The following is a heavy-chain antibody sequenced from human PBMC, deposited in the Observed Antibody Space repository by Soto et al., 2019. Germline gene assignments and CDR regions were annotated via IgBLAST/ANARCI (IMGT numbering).Heavy chain of an antibody. V-gene: IGHV2-5*01. Sequence: ESGPTLVNPTQTLTLTCTFSGFSLSTSGVGVGWIRQPPGKALEWLALIYWNDDKRYSPSLKSRLTITKDTSKNQVVLTMTNMDPVDTATYYCVASQRYCSSTSCRDYYYYMDVWGKGTTVTVSS. CDR3: VASQRYCSSTSCRDYYYYMDV. D-gene: IGHD2-2*01. CDR1: GFSLSTSGVG. J-gene: IGHJ6*03. CDR2: IYWNDDK.